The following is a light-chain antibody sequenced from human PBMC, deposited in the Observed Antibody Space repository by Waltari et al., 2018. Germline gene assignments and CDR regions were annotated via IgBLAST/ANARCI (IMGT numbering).Light chain of an antibody. J-gene: IGKJ2*01. CDR2: KAS. CDR3: QQYNSYLYT. CDR1: QSISSW. V-gene: IGKV1-5*03. Sequence: DIQMTQSPSTLSASVGDRVTITCRASQSISSWLAWYQQKPGKAPKLLIYKASSLESGVPSRFSGSGSVTEFTLTISGLQPDDFATYYCQQYNSYLYTFGQGTKLEIK.